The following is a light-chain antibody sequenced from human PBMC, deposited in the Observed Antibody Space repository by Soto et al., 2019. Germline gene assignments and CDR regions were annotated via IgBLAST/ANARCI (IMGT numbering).Light chain of an antibody. V-gene: IGLV2-14*01. CDR3: SSYTSSSTPV. CDR1: SSDVGGYNY. CDR2: DVS. Sequence: QSALTQPASVSGSHGQSITISCTGTSSDVGGYNYVSWYQQHPGKAPKLMIYDVSNRPSGVSNRFSGSKSGNTACLTISGLQAEDEADYYCSSYTSSSTPVFGGGTKLTVL. J-gene: IGLJ2*01.